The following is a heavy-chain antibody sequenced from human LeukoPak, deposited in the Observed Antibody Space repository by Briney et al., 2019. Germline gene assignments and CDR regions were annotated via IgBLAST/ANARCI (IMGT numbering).Heavy chain of an antibody. CDR1: GFTFSSYA. CDR2: ISGSGGDT. D-gene: IGHD1-26*01. V-gene: IGHV3-23*01. J-gene: IGHJ4*02. Sequence: PGGSLRLSCAPSGFTFSSYAMSWVRQAPGKGLEWVSAISGSGGDTYYADSVKGRFTISRDNSKNSLYLQMNSLRAEDTALYYCARVFTGSGSYSFDYWGQGTLVTVSS. CDR3: ARVFTGSGSYSFDY.